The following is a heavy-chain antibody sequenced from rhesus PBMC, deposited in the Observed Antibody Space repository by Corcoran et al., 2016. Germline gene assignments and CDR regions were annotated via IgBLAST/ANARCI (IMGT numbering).Heavy chain of an antibody. CDR2: IYGDHVK. CDR3: VTGVSLFDY. V-gene: IGHV2-174*01. J-gene: IGHJ4*01. CDR1: GFSLTTRGMG. Sequence: QVTLKESGPALVKPTQTLTLTCTFSGFSLTTRGMGVGWIRQPPGKALECLARIYGDHVKRYSTYLKSRLTIYKDTSKNQVVLTMTNMDPVDTATYYCVTGVSLFDYWGQGVLVTVSS.